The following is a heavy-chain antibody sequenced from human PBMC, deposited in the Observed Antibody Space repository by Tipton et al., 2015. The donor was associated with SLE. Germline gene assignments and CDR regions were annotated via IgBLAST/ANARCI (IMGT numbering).Heavy chain of an antibody. D-gene: IGHD3-16*01. V-gene: IGHV4-34*01. Sequence: LRLSCAVSGGSFSGYAWSWIRQPPGKGLEWIGEISHSRSTNYNPSLKSRGTISLDTSNNQFSLRLSSVTAADTAVHYCARGVSGYFHYCYMDVWGKGTTVTISS. CDR1: GGSFSGYA. CDR2: ISHSRST. J-gene: IGHJ6*03. CDR3: ARGVSGYFHYCYMDV.